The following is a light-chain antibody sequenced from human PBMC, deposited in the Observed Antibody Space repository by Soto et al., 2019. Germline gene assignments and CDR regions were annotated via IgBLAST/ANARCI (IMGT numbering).Light chain of an antibody. Sequence: QSALTQPRSVSGSLGQSVTISCTGTSSDVGGYNYDSWFQQLPGKAPKLMIYDVNKRPSGVPDRFSGSKSGNTASLTISGLQAEDEADYYCCSYAGSWVFGGGTKLTVL. CDR2: DVN. V-gene: IGLV2-11*01. CDR1: SSDVGGYNY. J-gene: IGLJ3*02. CDR3: CSYAGSWV.